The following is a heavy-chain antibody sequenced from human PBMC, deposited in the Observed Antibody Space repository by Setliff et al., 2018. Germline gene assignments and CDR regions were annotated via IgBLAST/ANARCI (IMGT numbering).Heavy chain of an antibody. CDR2: IRSKAYGGTT. V-gene: IGHV3-49*03. CDR1: GFTFSAHY. Sequence: PGGSLRLSCAASGFTFSAHYMDWLRQAPGKGLEWVGFIRSKAYGGTTEYAASVKGRFTISRDDSKSIAYLQMNSLKTEDTAVYYCTRDLYDSSGRMRFDAFDIWGQGTMVTVSS. CDR3: TRDLYDSSGRMRFDAFDI. J-gene: IGHJ3*02. D-gene: IGHD3-22*01.